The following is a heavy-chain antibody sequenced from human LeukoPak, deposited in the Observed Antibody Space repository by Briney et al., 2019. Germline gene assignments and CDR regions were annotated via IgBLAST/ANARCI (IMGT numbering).Heavy chain of an antibody. CDR1: GFTFSHYW. CDR3: ARGFSWGSDY. CDR2: INQDGSQI. D-gene: IGHD3-16*01. Sequence: PGGSLRLSCAASGFTFSHYWMSWVRQSPKKGLEWVAHINQDGSQIFYVDSVRDRFIISRDNGKNSVYVQMNSLRAEDTAVYYCARGFSWGSDYWDQGTLVTVSS. J-gene: IGHJ4*02. V-gene: IGHV3-7*04.